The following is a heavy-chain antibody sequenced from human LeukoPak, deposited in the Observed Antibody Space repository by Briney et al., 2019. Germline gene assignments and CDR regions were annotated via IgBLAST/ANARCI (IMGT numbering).Heavy chain of an antibody. Sequence: GGSLRLSXTTSGFTFGDYAMSWVRQAPGKGLEWVGFIRSKDYGGTPTDYAASVKGRFTTSRDDSKSIAYLQMNSLRTEDTAMYYCTTNNYFDTSGFDYWGQGTLVTVSS. J-gene: IGHJ4*02. CDR3: TTNNYFDTSGFDY. V-gene: IGHV3-49*04. CDR2: IRSKDYGGTPT. D-gene: IGHD3-22*01. CDR1: GFTFGDYA.